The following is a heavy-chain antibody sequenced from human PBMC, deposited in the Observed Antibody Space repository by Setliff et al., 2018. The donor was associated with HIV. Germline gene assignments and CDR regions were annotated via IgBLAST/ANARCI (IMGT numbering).Heavy chain of an antibody. CDR2: IDHSGGT. D-gene: IGHD3-16*02. CDR3: ATKRFYNAIWGSYRDTQRAYFDY. V-gene: IGHV4-34*01. J-gene: IGHJ4*02. Sequence: SETLSLTCAVYGGSLKNYYWSWIRQPPGKGLEWIGEIDHSGGTNYNPSLRDRVTISLDTSKNQFSLKVTNVTAADTAVYFCATKRFYNAIWGSYRDTQRAYFDYWGQRTLVTVSS. CDR1: GGSLKNYY.